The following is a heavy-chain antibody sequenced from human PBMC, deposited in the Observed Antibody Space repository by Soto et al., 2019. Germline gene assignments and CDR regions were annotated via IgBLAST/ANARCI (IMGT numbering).Heavy chain of an antibody. CDR1: GFTFSDYY. J-gene: IGHJ4*02. CDR2: ISSSGSTI. V-gene: IGHV3-11*01. D-gene: IGHD4-17*01. Sequence: PGGSLRLSCAASGFTFSDYYMSWIRQAPGKGLEWVSYISSSGSTIYYADSVKGRFTISRDNAKNSLYLQMNSLRAEDTAVYYCASSVDYGDYSRHDYWGQGTLVTVSS. CDR3: ASSVDYGDYSRHDY.